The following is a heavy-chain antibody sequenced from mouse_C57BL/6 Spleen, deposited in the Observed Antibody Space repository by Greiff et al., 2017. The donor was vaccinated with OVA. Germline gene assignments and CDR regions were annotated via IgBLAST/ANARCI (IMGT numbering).Heavy chain of an antibody. V-gene: IGHV1-26*01. D-gene: IGHD4-1*01. Sequence: VQLQQSGPELVKPGASVKISCKASGYTFTDYYMTWVKQSPGQSLEWIGAINPNDGGTSYNQKFTGKATLTVDKSSSTAYMALRSLTSDDSAVYDYESEEDCGRDDWGQGTTLTVSS. CDR3: ESEEDCGRDD. CDR2: INPNDGGT. CDR1: GYTFTDYY. J-gene: IGHJ2*01.